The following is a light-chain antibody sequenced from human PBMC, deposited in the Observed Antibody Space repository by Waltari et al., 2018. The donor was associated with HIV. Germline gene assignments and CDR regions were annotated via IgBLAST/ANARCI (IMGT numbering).Light chain of an antibody. CDR3: MIWHSSAWV. J-gene: IGLJ3*02. V-gene: IGLV5-45*01. Sequence: QAVLTQPASLSASPGTSASLTCSLRSGIHVDTYRIFWYPQTPGSPPQYLLKYKSDSDRQQGSGVPSRFSGSKDASANAGILLISGLQSEDEADYYCMIWHSSAWVFGGGTKLTVL. CDR2: YKSDSDR. CDR1: SGIHVDTYR.